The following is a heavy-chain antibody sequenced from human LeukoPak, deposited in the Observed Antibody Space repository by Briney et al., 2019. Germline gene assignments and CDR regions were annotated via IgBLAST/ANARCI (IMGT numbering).Heavy chain of an antibody. D-gene: IGHD3-16*01. CDR2: TSSSSSYI. J-gene: IGHJ3*02. V-gene: IGHV3-21*01. CDR1: GFTFSSYS. Sequence: GGSLRLSCAASGFTFSSYSMNWVRQAPGKGLEWVSSTSSSSSYIYYADSVKGRFTISRDNAKNSLYLQMNSLRAEDTAVYYCARPITGWRVHDAFDIWGQGTMVTVSS. CDR3: ARPITGWRVHDAFDI.